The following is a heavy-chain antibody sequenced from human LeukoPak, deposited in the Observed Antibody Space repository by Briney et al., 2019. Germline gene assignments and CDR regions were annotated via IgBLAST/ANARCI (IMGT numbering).Heavy chain of an antibody. V-gene: IGHV3-30*03. CDR1: GFTFCNYG. D-gene: IGHD3-10*01. J-gene: IGHJ6*02. Sequence: GRSLRLSCAASGFTFCNYGMHWVRQAPGKGGEWVALISTDGSKTYYADSLKGRFTISRDNSKNALDLQTNSLKTEDTAVYYCAPDASGITHHAMDVWGQGTTVTVSS. CDR3: APDASGITHHAMDV. CDR2: ISTDGSKT.